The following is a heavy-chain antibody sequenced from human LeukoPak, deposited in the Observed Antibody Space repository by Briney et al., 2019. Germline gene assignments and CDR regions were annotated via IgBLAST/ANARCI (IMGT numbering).Heavy chain of an antibody. CDR2: IYPGDSDA. Sequence: GESLKISCKGSGYSFTSYWIGWVRQMPGKGLECMGIIYPGDSDARYSPSFQGQVTISADKSISTAYLQWSSLKASDTAIYYCARGRNSASSPWDYWGEGTLVTVSS. J-gene: IGHJ4*02. V-gene: IGHV5-51*01. CDR3: ARGRNSASSPWDY. D-gene: IGHD2-2*01. CDR1: GYSFTSYW.